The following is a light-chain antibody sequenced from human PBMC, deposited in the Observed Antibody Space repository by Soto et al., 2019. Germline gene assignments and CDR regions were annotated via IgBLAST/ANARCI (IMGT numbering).Light chain of an antibody. J-gene: IGLJ2*01. CDR2: EVS. V-gene: IGLV2-8*01. Sequence: QSALTQPSSASGSPGQSVTISCTGTSSDVGGYNYVSWYQQHPGKAPKLMIYEVSKRPSGVPDRFSGSKSGNTASLTVSGLQAEDEADYYCSSYAGSNILVVFGGGTKVTVL. CDR1: SSDVGGYNY. CDR3: SSYAGSNILVV.